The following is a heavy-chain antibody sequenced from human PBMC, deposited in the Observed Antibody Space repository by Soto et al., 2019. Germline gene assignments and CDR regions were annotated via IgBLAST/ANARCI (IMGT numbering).Heavy chain of an antibody. D-gene: IGHD1-26*01. Sequence: QVQLHQWGTELLKPSETLSLTCAVDGGSFSGFYWNWIRQTPGKGLEWIGEIGQRGGHQTGSTNYNPSLESLVIMSGDTSKNPMSLKLNSVTAADTALYYCARGLQVGTTIYWYFDLWGRGTLVTVSS. CDR2: IGQRGGHQTGST. CDR1: GGSFSGFY. V-gene: IGHV4-34*01. J-gene: IGHJ2*01. CDR3: ARGLQVGTTIYWYFDL.